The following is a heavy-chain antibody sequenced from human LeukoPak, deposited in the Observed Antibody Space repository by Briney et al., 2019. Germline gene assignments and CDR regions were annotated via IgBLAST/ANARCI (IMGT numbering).Heavy chain of an antibody. CDR3: AKDPSSSWYYFDY. CDR1: GFTFSSYA. D-gene: IGHD6-13*01. J-gene: IGHJ4*02. CDR2: ISGSDGST. V-gene: IGHV3-23*01. Sequence: GGSLRLSCAASGFTFSSYAMSWVRQAPGKGLEWVSAISGSDGSTYYADSVKGRFTISRNNSKTTLYLQRNSLRAEDTAVYYCAKDPSSSWYYFDYWGQGTLVTVSS.